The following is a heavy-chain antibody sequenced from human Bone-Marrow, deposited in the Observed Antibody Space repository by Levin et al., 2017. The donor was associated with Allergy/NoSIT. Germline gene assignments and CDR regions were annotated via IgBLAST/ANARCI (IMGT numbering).Heavy chain of an antibody. Sequence: SETLSLTCIVSGGSIRTDYWSWIRQPPGKGLEWIGYIYNSGNTNYNPSLKSRVTISVDTSNNLFSLKLRSVTAADTGAYYCARVYCSSTSCYALDSWGQGTLVTVSS. CDR3: ARVYCSSTSCYALDS. CDR1: GGSIRTDY. D-gene: IGHD2-2*01. J-gene: IGHJ4*02. V-gene: IGHV4-59*01. CDR2: IYNSGNT.